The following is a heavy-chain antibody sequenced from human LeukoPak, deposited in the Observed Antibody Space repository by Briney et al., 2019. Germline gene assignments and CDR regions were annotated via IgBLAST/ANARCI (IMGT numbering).Heavy chain of an antibody. J-gene: IGHJ6*03. Sequence: SQTLSLTCTVSGDSISSGTYYWSWIRHFPGKGLEWIGYIYRSGSAYSNPSLKSRVAMSVDTSKNQLSLNLTSVTAADTAVYFCARDLGTAYYYYFDVWGKGTAVTV. CDR2: IYRSGSA. CDR3: ARDLGTAYYYYFDV. CDR1: GDSISSGTYY. V-gene: IGHV4-31*03. D-gene: IGHD3-16*01.